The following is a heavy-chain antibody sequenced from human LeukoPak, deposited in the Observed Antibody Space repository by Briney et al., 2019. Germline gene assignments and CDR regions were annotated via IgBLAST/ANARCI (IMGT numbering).Heavy chain of an antibody. CDR3: ARYSGSGSYYST. CDR2: IYYSGST. J-gene: IGHJ5*02. D-gene: IGHD3-10*01. CDR1: GGSISTYY. Sequence: PSETLSLTCTVSGGSISTYYWSWIRQPPGKGLEWIGYIYYSGSTNYNPSLKSRVTISVDTSKNQFSLKLSSVTAADTAVYYCARYSGSGSYYSTWGQGTLVTVSS. V-gene: IGHV4-59*01.